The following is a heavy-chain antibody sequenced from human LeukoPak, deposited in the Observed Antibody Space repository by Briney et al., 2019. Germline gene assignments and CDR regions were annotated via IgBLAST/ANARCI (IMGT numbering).Heavy chain of an antibody. CDR2: ISDTSTYI. CDR1: GFIFSSYT. Sequence: PGGSLRLSCAASGFIFSSYTMNWVRQAPGEGLEWVSFISDTSTYIYYADSVEGRFTISRDNAKSSLFLQMNSLRAEDTAVYYCTRAPPGRDGYSEYWGQGTVVTVST. J-gene: IGHJ4*02. D-gene: IGHD5-24*01. CDR3: TRAPPGRDGYSEY. V-gene: IGHV3-21*01.